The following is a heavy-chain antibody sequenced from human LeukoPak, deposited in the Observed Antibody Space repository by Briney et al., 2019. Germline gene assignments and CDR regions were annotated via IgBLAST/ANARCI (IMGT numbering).Heavy chain of an antibody. CDR1: GYTFTSYY. Sequence: ASVEVSCKASGYTFTSYYMHWGRQAPGQGLEWMSIINPSGCSTVYAQKFHGRVTMTRDMSTSTVYMELSSLRSADTAVYYCASARYYDSSGYYRLGYWGQGTLVTVSS. J-gene: IGHJ4*02. V-gene: IGHV1-46*01. D-gene: IGHD3-22*01. CDR3: ASARYYDSSGYYRLGY. CDR2: INPSGCST.